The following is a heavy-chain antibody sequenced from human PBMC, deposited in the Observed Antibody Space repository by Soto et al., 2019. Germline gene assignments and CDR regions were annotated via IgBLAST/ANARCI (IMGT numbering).Heavy chain of an antibody. CDR1: GFTFSSSL. CDR3: ARVYIYYAFRGPGNYYYGMDV. V-gene: IGHV3-7*04. Sequence: GSPRPSLGASGFTFSSSLMSLGPPAPGEGAEGVGNIKQDGSEKYYVDSVKGRFTISRDNAKNSLYLQMNSLRAEDTAVYYCARVYIYYAFRGPGNYYYGMDVWGQGTTVTVSS. J-gene: IGHJ6*02. CDR2: IKQDGSEK. D-gene: IGHD3-16*01.